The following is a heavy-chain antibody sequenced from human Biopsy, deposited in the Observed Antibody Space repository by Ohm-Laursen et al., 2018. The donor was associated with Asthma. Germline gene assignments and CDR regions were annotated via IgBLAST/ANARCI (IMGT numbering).Heavy chain of an antibody. J-gene: IGHJ4*02. D-gene: IGHD3-16*01. V-gene: IGHV5-51*01. CDR2: IRVGYSIV. CDR3: ATTSDGGFRWDF. Sequence: ESLRISCKASGNTFTDYWIGWVRQMPGQGLEWMGIIRVGYSIVKYSPSFQGQVTISADKSVSSSYLQWTSLEASDSATYFCATTSDGGFRWDFWGQGTLVSVAS. CDR1: GNTFTDYW.